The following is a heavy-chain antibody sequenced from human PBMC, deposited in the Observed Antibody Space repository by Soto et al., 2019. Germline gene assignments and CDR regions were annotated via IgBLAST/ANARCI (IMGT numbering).Heavy chain of an antibody. Sequence: GASVKVSCEASGGSFSSYTISWVRQAPGQGLEWMGRIIPILGIANYAQKFQGRVTITADKSTSTAYMELSSLRSEDTAVYYCARVCVLRFLEWSYMDVWGKGTTVTVSS. CDR3: ARVCVLRFLEWSYMDV. CDR2: IIPILGIA. CDR1: GGSFSSYT. D-gene: IGHD3-3*01. J-gene: IGHJ6*03. V-gene: IGHV1-69*02.